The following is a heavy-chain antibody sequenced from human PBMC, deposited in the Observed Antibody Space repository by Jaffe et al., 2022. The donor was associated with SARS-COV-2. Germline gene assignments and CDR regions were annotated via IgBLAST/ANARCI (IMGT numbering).Heavy chain of an antibody. Sequence: EVQLVESGGGLVQPGGSLRLSCAASGFTFSSYSMNWVRQAPGKGLEWVSYISSSSSTIYYADSVKGRFTISRDNAKNSLYLQMNSLRDEDTAVYYCARGTGVYGDYAILPSYYFDYWGQGTLVTVSS. V-gene: IGHV3-48*02. CDR1: GFTFSSYS. CDR3: ARGTGVYGDYAILPSYYFDY. CDR2: ISSSSSTI. J-gene: IGHJ4*02. D-gene: IGHD4-17*01.